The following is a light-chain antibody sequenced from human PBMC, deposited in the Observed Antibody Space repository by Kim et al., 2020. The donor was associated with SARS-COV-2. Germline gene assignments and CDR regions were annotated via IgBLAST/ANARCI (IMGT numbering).Light chain of an antibody. J-gene: IGLJ1*01. V-gene: IGLV3-19*01. CDR2: GKN. CDR1: SLRNYY. CDR3: NSRDSSGNQLGV. Sequence: SSELTQDPAVSVALGQTVRITCQGDSLRNYYASWYQQKPGQAPVLVIYGKNNRPSGIPDRFSGSSSGNTASMTNTGAQAEDEADYYCNSRDSSGNQLGVF.